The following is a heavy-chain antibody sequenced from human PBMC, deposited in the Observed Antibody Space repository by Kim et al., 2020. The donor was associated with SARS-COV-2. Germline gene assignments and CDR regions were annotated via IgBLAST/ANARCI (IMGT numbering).Heavy chain of an antibody. J-gene: IGHJ4*02. Sequence: TTYYADSVKVRFTISRDNSQSTLSLQMNSLRAEDTAVYYCAKDYYFQYWGQGTPVTVSS. CDR3: AKDYYFQY. V-gene: IGHV3-23*01. CDR2: TT.